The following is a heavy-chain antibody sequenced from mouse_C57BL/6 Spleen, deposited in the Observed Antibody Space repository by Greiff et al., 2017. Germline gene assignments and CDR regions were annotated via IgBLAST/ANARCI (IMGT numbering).Heavy chain of an antibody. V-gene: IGHV1-15*01. Sequence: QVHVKQSGAELVRPGASVTLSCKASGYTFTDYEMHWVKQTPVHGLEWIGAIDPETGGTAYNQKFKGKAILTADKSSSTAYMELRSLTSEDSAVYYCTSLYDYEGCYWGQGTTLTVSS. CDR1: GYTFTDYE. D-gene: IGHD2-4*01. CDR3: TSLYDYEGCY. J-gene: IGHJ2*01. CDR2: IDPETGGT.